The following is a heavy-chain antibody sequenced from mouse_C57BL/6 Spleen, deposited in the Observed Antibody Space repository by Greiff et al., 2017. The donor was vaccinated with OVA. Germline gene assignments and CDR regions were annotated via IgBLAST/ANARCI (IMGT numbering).Heavy chain of an antibody. CDR1: GYTFTDYN. CDR3: ARSTVGYVDV. J-gene: IGHJ1*03. D-gene: IGHD2-12*01. Sequence: EVQGVESGPELVKPGASVKIPCKASGYTFTDYNMDWVKQSHGKSLEWIGDINPNNGGTIYNQKFKGKATLTVDKSSSTAYMELRSLTSEDTAVYYCARSTVGYVDVWGTGTTVTVSS. CDR2: INPNNGGT. V-gene: IGHV1-18*01.